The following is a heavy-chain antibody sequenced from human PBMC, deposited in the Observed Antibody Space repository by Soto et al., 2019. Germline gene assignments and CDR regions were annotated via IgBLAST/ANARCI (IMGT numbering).Heavy chain of an antibody. CDR3: ARAPGEYCSGGSCYVHDAFDI. CDR2: ISAYNGNT. CDR1: GYTFTSNG. J-gene: IGHJ3*02. Sequence: QVQLVQSGHEVKKPGASVKVSCKASGYTFTSNGVSCVRQAPGQGLEWMGWISAYNGNTNYAQKVQGRVTMTTDTATSTAYMDLRSLRSDDTAVYYCARAPGEYCSGGSCYVHDAFDILGQGTMVTVSS. D-gene: IGHD2-15*01. V-gene: IGHV1-18*01.